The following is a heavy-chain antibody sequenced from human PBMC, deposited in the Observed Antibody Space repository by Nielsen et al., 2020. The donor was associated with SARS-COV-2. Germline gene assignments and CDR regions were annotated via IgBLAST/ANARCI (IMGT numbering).Heavy chain of an antibody. CDR3: AKDSGGIRGFAFDY. Sequence: GGSLRLSCAASGFTFSSYAMSWVRQAPGKGLEWVSGISSSGGSIYYADSVKGRFTISRDNFKNILHLQMNSLRADDTAVYYCAKDSGGIRGFAFDYWGRGTLVTVSS. CDR2: ISSSGGSI. CDR1: GFTFSSYA. D-gene: IGHD3-10*01. V-gene: IGHV3-23*01. J-gene: IGHJ4*02.